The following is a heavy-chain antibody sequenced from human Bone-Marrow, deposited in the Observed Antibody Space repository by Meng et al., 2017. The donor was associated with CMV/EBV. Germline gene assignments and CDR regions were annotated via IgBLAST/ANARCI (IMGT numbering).Heavy chain of an antibody. CDR2: IYYSGST. CDR3: AREGDTSGVWDY. CDR1: GGSISSGDYY. Sequence: SCTVSGGSISSGDYYWSWIRQPPGKGLEWIGYIYYSGSTYYNPSLKSRVTISVDTSKNQFSLKLSSVTAADTVVYYCAREGDTSGVWDYWGQGTLVTVSS. V-gene: IGHV4-30-4*08. J-gene: IGHJ4*02. D-gene: IGHD3-16*01.